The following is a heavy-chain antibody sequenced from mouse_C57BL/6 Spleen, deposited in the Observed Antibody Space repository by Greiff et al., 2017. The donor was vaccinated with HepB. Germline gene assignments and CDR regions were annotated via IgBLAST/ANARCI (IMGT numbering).Heavy chain of an antibody. CDR2: IDPSDSYT. CDR1: GYTFTSYW. CDR3: ARRGYDYDDHY. D-gene: IGHD2-4*01. Sequence: QVQLQQPGAELVKPGASVKLSCKASGYTFTSYWMQWVKQRPGQGLEWIGEIDPSDSYTNYNQKFKGKATLTVDTSSSTAYMQLSSLTSEDSAVYYCARRGYDYDDHYWGQGTTLTVSS. V-gene: IGHV1-50*01. J-gene: IGHJ2*01.